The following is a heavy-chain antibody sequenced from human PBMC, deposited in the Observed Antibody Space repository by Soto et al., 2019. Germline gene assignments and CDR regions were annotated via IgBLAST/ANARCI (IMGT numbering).Heavy chain of an antibody. D-gene: IGHD3-16*01. CDR2: INSDGSST. V-gene: IGHV3-74*01. J-gene: IGHJ6*02. CDR3: ARGGGWAVDYYYCGIDF. CDR1: GFTLSSYW. Sequence: GGSLRLSCAASGFTLSSYWIHWARQAPGKGMVWFSRINSDGSSTSYADSVKGRFTISRDNAKNTLYLQMNSLRAEDTAVYYCARGGGWAVDYYYCGIDFCDQAPTVTVSS.